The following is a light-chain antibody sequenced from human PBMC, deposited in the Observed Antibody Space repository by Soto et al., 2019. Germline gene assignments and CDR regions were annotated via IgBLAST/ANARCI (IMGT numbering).Light chain of an antibody. CDR1: QTVGRNY. CDR3: QQYVNSPIT. Sequence: EIVLTQSPDSLSLFPGERATLSCRASQTVGRNYVAWFQQKPCQAPRLLIYDGSTRATGIPDKFGGSGSGTDFTLTINRLEPEDFAVYYCQQYVNSPITFGHGTRLEIK. V-gene: IGKV3-20*01. J-gene: IGKJ5*01. CDR2: DGS.